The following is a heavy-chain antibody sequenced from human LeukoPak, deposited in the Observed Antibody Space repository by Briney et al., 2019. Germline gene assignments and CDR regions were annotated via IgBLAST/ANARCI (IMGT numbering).Heavy chain of an antibody. CDR2: IYETGST. V-gene: IGHV4-39*07. CDR1: GASISSSTYY. J-gene: IGHJ3*02. Sequence: PSETLSLTCTVSGASISSSTYYWGWIRQPPGKGLEWIGCIYETGSTYYKSSLKSRVTISVDTSKNQFSLKLSSVTAADTAVYSCARSDYSGSGTYTDFDAFDIWGQGAMVAVSS. D-gene: IGHD3-10*01. CDR3: ARSDYSGSGTYTDFDAFDI.